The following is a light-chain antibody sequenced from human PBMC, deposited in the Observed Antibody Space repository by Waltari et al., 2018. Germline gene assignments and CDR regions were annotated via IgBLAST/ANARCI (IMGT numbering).Light chain of an antibody. V-gene: IGLV1-51*01. J-gene: IGLJ2*01. CDR3: GTWDSRLSAGEV. Sequence: QSVLTQPPSVSAAAGQRVTISCPGSRSNIGTNYVAWYQQLPGAAPRFLIHEKNKRPAQISDRFSCSKAGTSATLGITGLRTGDEAVYYCGTWDSRLSAGEVFGGGTKLTVL. CDR2: EKN. CDR1: RSNIGTNY.